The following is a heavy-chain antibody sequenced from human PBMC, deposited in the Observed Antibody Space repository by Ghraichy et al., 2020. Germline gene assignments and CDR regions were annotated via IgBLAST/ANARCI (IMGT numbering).Heavy chain of an antibody. D-gene: IGHD3-22*01. V-gene: IGHV3-30*04. J-gene: IGHJ4*02. CDR1: GITFSNSH. CDR2: MPYNGDNK. Sequence: GGSLILSCAASGITFSNSHMHWVRQAPGKGLEWVALMPYNGDNKQYADSVKGRFIVSRDDSKSTLFLQMDSLKPEDTAVYYCAREGHSSGRAACFDYWGQGTLVTVSS. CDR3: AREGHSSGRAACFDY.